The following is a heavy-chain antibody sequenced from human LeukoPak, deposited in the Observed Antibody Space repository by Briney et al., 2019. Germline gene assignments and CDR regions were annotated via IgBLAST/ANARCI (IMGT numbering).Heavy chain of an antibody. J-gene: IGHJ5*02. CDR2: IYPGHSRT. CDR1: GDTFAAYW. D-gene: IGHD1-14*01. Sequence: GESLKISCKGSGDTFAAYWIGWVRQLPGKGLEWIGVIYPGHSRTRYSPSFQGQVTISADKSISTAYLQWSSLKASDTAMYYCACRQFTGPWSDPWGQGTLVTVSS. CDR3: ACRQFTGPWSDP. V-gene: IGHV5-51*01.